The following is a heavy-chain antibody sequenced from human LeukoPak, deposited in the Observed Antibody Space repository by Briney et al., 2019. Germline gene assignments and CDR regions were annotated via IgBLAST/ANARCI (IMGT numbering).Heavy chain of an antibody. CDR2: IYFSGSS. D-gene: IGHD2-8*01. V-gene: IGHV4-59*08. CDR1: GDSINGYY. CDR3: VRHDNGYFHY. Sequence: SETLTLTCTVSGDSINGYYWSWVRQPPGKGLEWIGYIYFSGSSRYNPSLESRLTLSVATSKNQFSLNLNSVTAADTAVYYCVRHDNGYFHYWGQGTLVTVSS. J-gene: IGHJ4*02.